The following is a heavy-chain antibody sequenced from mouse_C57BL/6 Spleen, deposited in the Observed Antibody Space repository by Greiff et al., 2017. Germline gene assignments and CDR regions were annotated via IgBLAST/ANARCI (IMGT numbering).Heavy chain of an antibody. J-gene: IGHJ2*01. CDR3: AVITTVDYFDY. V-gene: IGHV1-4*01. Sequence: VQLQQSGAELARPGASVKMSCKASGYTFTSYTMHWVTQRPGQGLEWIGYINPSSGYTKYNQKFKDKATFNADKSSSTAYMQLSSLTSEDSAFYYCAVITTVDYFDYWGQGTTLTVSS. CDR1: GYTFTSYT. D-gene: IGHD1-1*01. CDR2: INPSSGYT.